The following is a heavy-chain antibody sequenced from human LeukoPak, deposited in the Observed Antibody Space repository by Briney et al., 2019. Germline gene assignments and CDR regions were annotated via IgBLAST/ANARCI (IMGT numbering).Heavy chain of an antibody. CDR1: GFTFSSYA. CDR2: ISGSGGST. CDR3: AKSLEWLLYEDY. Sequence: GGSLRLSCAASGFTFSSYAMSWVRQAPGKGLEWVSAISGSGGSTYYADSVKGRFTISRDNSQNTLYLQMNSLRAEDTAVYYCAKSLEWLLYEDYWGQGTLVTVSS. D-gene: IGHD3-3*01. V-gene: IGHV3-23*01. J-gene: IGHJ4*02.